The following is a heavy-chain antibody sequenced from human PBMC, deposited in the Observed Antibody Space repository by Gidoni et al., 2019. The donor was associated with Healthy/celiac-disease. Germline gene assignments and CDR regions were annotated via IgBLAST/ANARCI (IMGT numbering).Heavy chain of an antibody. Sequence: EVQLLESGGGLVQPGGSLRLSCPASGFTVSSYAMSWVRQAPGKGLGWVSAISGSGGSTYYADSVKGRFTIARDNSKNTLYLQRNSLRAEDTAVYYCAKGSILGATVTTVDYWGQGTLVTVSS. V-gene: IGHV3-23*01. CDR3: AKGSILGATVTTVDY. CDR2: ISGSGGST. D-gene: IGHD4-17*01. CDR1: GFTVSSYA. J-gene: IGHJ4*02.